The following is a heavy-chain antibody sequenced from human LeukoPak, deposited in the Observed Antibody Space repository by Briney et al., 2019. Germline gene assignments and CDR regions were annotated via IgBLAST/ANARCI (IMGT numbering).Heavy chain of an antibody. CDR1: GLTFSNNW. V-gene: IGHV3-7*01. CDR2: IKEVGSEK. CDR3: ARILLRSESYYNPSDY. Sequence: GGSLRLSCAASGLTFSNNWMSWARQPPGKGLEGLASIKEVGSEKFTVASVKGRFTITRENAKNALYLQMSSLRAEDTAVYFCARILLRSESYYNPSDYWGQGTLVTVSS. D-gene: IGHD3-10*01. J-gene: IGHJ4*01.